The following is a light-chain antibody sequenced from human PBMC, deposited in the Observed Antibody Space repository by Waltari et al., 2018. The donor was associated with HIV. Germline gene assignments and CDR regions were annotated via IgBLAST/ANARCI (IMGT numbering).Light chain of an antibody. CDR2: WAS. CDR3: QQYYSVPWT. Sequence: DIVMTLSPDSLAVSLGERATFNCTSSQSVLYSSNNNNYLAWYQQTPGHPPKLLFYWASARESGVPDRFSGSGSETDFTLTISGLQAEDVAVYYCQQYYSVPWTFGQGTKVEIK. CDR1: QSVLYSSNNNNY. V-gene: IGKV4-1*01. J-gene: IGKJ1*01.